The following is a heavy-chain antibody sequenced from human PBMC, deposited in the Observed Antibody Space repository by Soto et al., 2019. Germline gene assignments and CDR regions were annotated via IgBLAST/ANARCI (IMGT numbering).Heavy chain of an antibody. D-gene: IGHD2-2*02. V-gene: IGHV3-21*01. J-gene: IGHJ6*02. CDR1: GFTFSSYE. Sequence: KSGGSLRLSCAASGFTFSSYEMNWVRQAPGKGLEWVSSISSRSDIYYADSVKGRFTISRDNAKNSVSLQMNSLRAEDTAVYYCAREYTAWPLAYGLDVWGQGTTVTVSS. CDR3: AREYTAWPLAYGLDV. CDR2: ISSRSDI.